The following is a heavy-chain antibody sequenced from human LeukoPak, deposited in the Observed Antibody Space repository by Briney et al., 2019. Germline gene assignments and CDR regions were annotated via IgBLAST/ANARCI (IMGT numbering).Heavy chain of an antibody. Sequence: PGESLRLSCVLSGLTFSGAWMSWVRQAPGKGLEWVGRIRNDRITDYAAPVQGRFSISRDNSKNTFYLQMNSLRTEDTGMYFCTWVATIFTVDYWGQGTLVTVSS. J-gene: IGHJ4*02. CDR2: IRNDRIT. CDR3: TWVATIFTVDY. V-gene: IGHV3-15*01. CDR1: GLTFSGAW. D-gene: IGHD5-12*01.